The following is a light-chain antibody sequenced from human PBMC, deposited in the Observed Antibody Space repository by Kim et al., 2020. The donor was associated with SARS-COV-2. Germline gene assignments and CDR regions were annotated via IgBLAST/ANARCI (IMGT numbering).Light chain of an antibody. V-gene: IGKV4-1*01. CDR1: QSFLYGSNNKNH. Sequence: ATIHCKSSQSFLYGSNNKNHLAWYQQKPGQPPNLVIYWASTRASGVPDRFSGSGSGTDFTLTISSLQADDVAVYYCQQYYSTPLTFGGGTKVDIK. CDR3: QQYYSTPLT. CDR2: WAS. J-gene: IGKJ4*01.